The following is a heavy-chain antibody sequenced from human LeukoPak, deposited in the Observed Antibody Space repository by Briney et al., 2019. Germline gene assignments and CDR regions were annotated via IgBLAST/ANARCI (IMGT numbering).Heavy chain of an antibody. CDR1: GGSFSSYY. Sequence: SETLSLTCAVYGGSFSSYYWSWIRQPPGKGLEWIGYIYYSGSTNYNPSLKSRVTISVDTSKNQFSLKLSSVTAADTAMYYCARVSGYDWESFYDYWGQGSLVTVSS. CDR3: ARVSGYDWESFYDY. V-gene: IGHV4-59*01. D-gene: IGHD5-12*01. CDR2: IYYSGST. J-gene: IGHJ4*02.